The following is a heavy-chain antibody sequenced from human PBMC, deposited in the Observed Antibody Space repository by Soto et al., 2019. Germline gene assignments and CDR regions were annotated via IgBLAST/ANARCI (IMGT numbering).Heavy chain of an antibody. J-gene: IGHJ6*01. CDR1: GGTFSSYS. V-gene: IGHV1-69*14. CDR3: AFRTSVFRVVAMGGLDV. Sequence: QVQLVQSGAELKKPGSSVRVSCQASGGTFSSYSVNWVRQAPGQGLEWMGGIIPIFPTADHVQRFQGRVTITAVKSTNTDYMEHSSLRSDDTAVYYFAFRTSVFRVVAMGGLDVWGQGTTVTVSS. D-gene: IGHD3-3*01. CDR2: IIPIFPTA.